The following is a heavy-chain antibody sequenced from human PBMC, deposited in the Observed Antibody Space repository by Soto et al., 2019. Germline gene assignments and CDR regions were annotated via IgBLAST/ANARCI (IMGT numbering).Heavy chain of an antibody. J-gene: IGHJ6*02. CDR3: AKGEDYYYYGMDV. CDR1: GFTFSSYG. Sequence: PXESLRLSCAASGFTFSSYGMHWVRQAPGKGLEWVAVISYDGSNKYYADSVKGRFTISRDNSKNTLYLQMNSLRAEDTAVYYCAKGEDYYYYGMDVWGQGTTVTVSS. CDR2: ISYDGSNK. D-gene: IGHD1-26*01. V-gene: IGHV3-30*18.